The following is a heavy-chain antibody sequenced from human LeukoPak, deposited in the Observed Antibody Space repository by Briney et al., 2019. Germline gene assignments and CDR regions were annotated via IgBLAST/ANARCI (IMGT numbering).Heavy chain of an antibody. CDR2: ISSSGSTI. D-gene: IGHD3-16*01. Sequence: GGSLRLSCAASGFTYSSYSMNWVRQAPGKGLEWVSYISSSGSTIYYADSVKGRFTISRDNAKNSLYLQMNSLRAEDTAVYYCASARTSSLVYAFDIWGQGTMVTVSS. J-gene: IGHJ3*02. CDR1: GFTYSSYS. V-gene: IGHV3-48*04. CDR3: ASARTSSLVYAFDI.